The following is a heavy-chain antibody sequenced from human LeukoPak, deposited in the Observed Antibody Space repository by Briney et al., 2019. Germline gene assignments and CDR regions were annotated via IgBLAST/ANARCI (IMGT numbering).Heavy chain of an antibody. J-gene: IGHJ3*01. V-gene: IGHV3-64*01. CDR2: ISSDGGNT. Sequence: GGSLRLSCAASGFSVSRFVVGWVRQAPGKGLEYVSAISSDGGNTNYANSVKGRFIISRDNSKNMLYLQMGSLRAEDMAVYYCARTVVRGLPAAPRKGAYDVWGQGTMVTVSS. D-gene: IGHD2-2*01. CDR3: ARTVVRGLPAAPRKGAYDV. CDR1: GFSVSRFV.